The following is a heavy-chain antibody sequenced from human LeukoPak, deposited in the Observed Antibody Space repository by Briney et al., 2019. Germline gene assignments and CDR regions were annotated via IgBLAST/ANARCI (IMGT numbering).Heavy chain of an antibody. CDR3: AKGVWYSSPSGLDY. V-gene: IGHV3-30*18. CDR2: ISYDGSNK. J-gene: IGHJ4*02. D-gene: IGHD6-6*01. CDR1: GFTFSSYG. Sequence: GGSLRLSCAASGFTFSSYGMHWVRQAPGKGLEWVAVISYDGSNKYYADSVKGRFTISRDNSKNTLYLQMNSLRAEDTAVYYCAKGVWYSSPSGLDYWGQGTLVTVSS.